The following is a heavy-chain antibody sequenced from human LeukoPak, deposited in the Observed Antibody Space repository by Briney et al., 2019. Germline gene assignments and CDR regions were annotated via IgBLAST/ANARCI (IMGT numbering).Heavy chain of an antibody. J-gene: IGHJ5*02. V-gene: IGHV3-64D*06. D-gene: IGHD6-13*01. CDR1: GFTFSSYA. CDR3: VKVEAAAGTRWFDP. CDR2: ISSTGVST. Sequence: PGGSLRLSCSASGFTFSSYAMHWVRQAPGKGLEYVSAISSTGVSTHYADSVKGRFTISRDNSKNTLYLQMSSLRAEDTAVYYCVKVEAAAGTRWFDPWGQGTLVTVSS.